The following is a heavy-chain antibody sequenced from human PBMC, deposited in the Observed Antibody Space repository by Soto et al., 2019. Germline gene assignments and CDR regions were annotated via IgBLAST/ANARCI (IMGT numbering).Heavy chain of an antibody. J-gene: IGHJ5*02. V-gene: IGHV4-30-4*01. Sequence: SETLSLTCTVSGGSISSGDYYWSWIRQPPGKGLEWIGYIYYSGSTYYNPSLKSRVTMSVDTSKNQFSLKLSSVTAADTAVYYCARDRSGEGYCSGGSCDWFDPWGQGTLVTVSS. CDR3: ARDRSGEGYCSGGSCDWFDP. D-gene: IGHD2-15*01. CDR2: IYYSGST. CDR1: GGSISSGDYY.